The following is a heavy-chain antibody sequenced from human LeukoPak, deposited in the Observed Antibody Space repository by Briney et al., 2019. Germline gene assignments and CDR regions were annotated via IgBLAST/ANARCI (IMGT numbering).Heavy chain of an antibody. CDR1: GYSITELS. V-gene: IGHV1-24*01. D-gene: IGHD3-9*01. Sequence: ASVKVSCKVSGYSITELSTHWVRQAPGKGLEWMGGFDPGSGEIIYEQKFQDRVTMTEDTSTDASYMELSSLRSEDTALYYCATGTHYDLLPFWGQGTLVTVSS. CDR3: ATGTHYDLLPF. J-gene: IGHJ4*02. CDR2: FDPGSGEI.